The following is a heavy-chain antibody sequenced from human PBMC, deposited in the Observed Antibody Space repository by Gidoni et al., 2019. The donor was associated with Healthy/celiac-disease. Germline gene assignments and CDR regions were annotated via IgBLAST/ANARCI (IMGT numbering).Heavy chain of an antibody. CDR2: INHSGST. J-gene: IGHJ6*02. CDR3: ARDTYSSSWTDYYYYGMDV. CDR1: GGSFSGYY. Sequence: AQLQQWGAGLLKPSETLSLTCAVYGGSFSGYYWSWIRQPPGKGLEWIGEINHSGSTNYNPSLKSRVTISVDTSKNQFSLKLSSVTAADTAVYYCARDTYSSSWTDYYYYGMDVWGQGTTVTVSS. D-gene: IGHD6-13*01. V-gene: IGHV4-34*01.